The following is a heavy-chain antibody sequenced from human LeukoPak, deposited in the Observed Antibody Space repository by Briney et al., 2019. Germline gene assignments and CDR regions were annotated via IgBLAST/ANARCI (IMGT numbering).Heavy chain of an antibody. J-gene: IGHJ4*02. V-gene: IGHV3-7*01. CDR1: GLTFSSSW. Sequence: QAGGSLRLSCAVSGLTFSSSWMDWVRQAPGKGLEWVASINSEGSEKYSAGSVKGRFTISRDNAKSSLYLQMDSLRVEDTAFYYCARDLAYSRLDYWGQGVLVTVSS. CDR2: INSEGSEK. D-gene: IGHD5-18*01. CDR3: ARDLAYSRLDY.